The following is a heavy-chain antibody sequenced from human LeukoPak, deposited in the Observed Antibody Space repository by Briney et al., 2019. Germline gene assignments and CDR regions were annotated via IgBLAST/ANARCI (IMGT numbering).Heavy chain of an antibody. J-gene: IGHJ4*02. CDR3: AKEMTTVTTFSLDY. D-gene: IGHD4-17*01. V-gene: IGHV3-30*18. Sequence: GGSLRLACAASGFTFSSYGMHWVRQAPGKGLEWVEVISYDGSNKYYADSVKCRFTISRDNSKNTLYLQMNSLRAEDTAVYYCAKEMTTVTTFSLDYWGQGTLVTVSS. CDR1: GFTFSSYG. CDR2: ISYDGSNK.